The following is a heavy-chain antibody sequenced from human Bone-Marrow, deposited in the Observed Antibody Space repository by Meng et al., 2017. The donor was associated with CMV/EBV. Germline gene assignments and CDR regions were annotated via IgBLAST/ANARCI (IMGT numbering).Heavy chain of an antibody. Sequence: GESLKISCAASGFTFSSYWMHWVRQAPGKGLVWVSRINSDGSSTSYADSVKGRFTISRDNAKNTLYLQMNSLRAEDTAVYFCARGYGSGSYRGYWGQGTLVTVSS. V-gene: IGHV3-74*01. CDR2: INSDGSST. CDR1: GFTFSSYW. J-gene: IGHJ4*02. CDR3: ARGYGSGSYRGY. D-gene: IGHD3-10*01.